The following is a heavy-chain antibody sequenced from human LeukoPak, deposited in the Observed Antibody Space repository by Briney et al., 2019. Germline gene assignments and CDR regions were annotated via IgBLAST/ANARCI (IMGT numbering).Heavy chain of an antibody. D-gene: IGHD3-22*01. CDR1: GFTFTTYN. J-gene: IGHJ3*02. CDR3: ASLKNYYDSSGYLVTDAFDI. CDR2: ISGYNGNT. Sequence: ASVKVSCKASGFTFTTYNINWVRQAPGQGLEWMGWISGYNGNTNYAQKLQGRVTMTTDTPTSTAYMELRSLKSDDTAVYYCASLKNYYDSSGYLVTDAFDIWGQGTMVTVSS. V-gene: IGHV1-18*01.